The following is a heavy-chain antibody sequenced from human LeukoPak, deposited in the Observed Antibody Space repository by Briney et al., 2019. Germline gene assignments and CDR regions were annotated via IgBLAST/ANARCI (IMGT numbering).Heavy chain of an antibody. J-gene: IGHJ6*02. CDR3: ARGRSGYYYLSASLYYYYGMDV. CDR2: INHSGST. D-gene: IGHD3-22*01. Sequence: SETLSLTCAVYGGSFSGYYWSWIRQPPGKGLEWIGEINHSGSTNYNPSLKNRVTISVDTSKNQFSLKLSSVTAADTAVYYCARGRSGYYYLSASLYYYYGMDVWGQGTTVTVSS. V-gene: IGHV4-34*01. CDR1: GGSFSGYY.